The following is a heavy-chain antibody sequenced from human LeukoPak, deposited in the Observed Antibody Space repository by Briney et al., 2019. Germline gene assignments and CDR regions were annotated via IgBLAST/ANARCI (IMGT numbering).Heavy chain of an antibody. CDR3: AREDAPIADIAAAGPDAQFDP. J-gene: IGHJ5*02. CDR1: GYTFTGYY. D-gene: IGHD6-13*01. CDR2: TNPNSGGT. V-gene: IGHV1-2*02. Sequence: AASVKVSCKASGYTFTGYYMHWVRQAPGQGLEWMGWTNPNSGGTNYAQKFQGRVTMTRDTSISTAYMELSRLRSDDTAVYYCAREDAPIADIAAAGPDAQFDPWGQGTLVTVSS.